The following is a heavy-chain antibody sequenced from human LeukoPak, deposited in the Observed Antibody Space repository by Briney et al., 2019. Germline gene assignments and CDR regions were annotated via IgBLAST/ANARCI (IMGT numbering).Heavy chain of an antibody. D-gene: IGHD5-24*01. J-gene: IGHJ4*02. CDR3: ARVGRDGYLDY. V-gene: IGHV4-59*01. CDR1: GGSISSYY. Sequence: TSETLSLTCTVSGGSISSYYWSWIRQPPGKGLEWIGYIYYSGSTNYNPSLKSRVTISVDTSKNQFSLKLSSVTAADTAVYYRARVGRDGYLDYWGQGTLVTVSS. CDR2: IYYSGST.